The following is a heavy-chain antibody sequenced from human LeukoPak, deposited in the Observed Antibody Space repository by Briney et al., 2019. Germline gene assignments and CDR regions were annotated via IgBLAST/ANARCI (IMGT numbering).Heavy chain of an antibody. V-gene: IGHV3-30*02. CDR2: IRHDGGDK. CDR1: GYTFSSHG. J-gene: IGHJ4*02. CDR3: ARVIPNYFDY. Sequence: GGSLRLSRATSGYTFSSHGLHWVRQAPGKGLECVASIRHDGGDKYYSESVKGRFTISKDNTKNRLFLYMNSLRPEDTAVYYCARVIPNYFDYWGQGTLVTVSS. D-gene: IGHD2-8*01.